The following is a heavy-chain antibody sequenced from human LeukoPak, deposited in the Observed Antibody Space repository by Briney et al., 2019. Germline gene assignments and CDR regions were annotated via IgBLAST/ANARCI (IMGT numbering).Heavy chain of an antibody. CDR1: GGSISSYY. V-gene: IGHV4-59*01. D-gene: IGHD3-22*01. J-gene: IGHJ4*02. CDR3: ARLPYYDSSGYYPYYFDY. Sequence: PSETLSLTCTVSGGSISSYYWSWIRQPPGKGLEWIGYIYYSGSTNYNPSLKSRVTISVDTSKNQFSLKLSSVTAADTAVYYCARLPYYDSSGYYPYYFDYWGQGTLVTVSS. CDR2: IYYSGST.